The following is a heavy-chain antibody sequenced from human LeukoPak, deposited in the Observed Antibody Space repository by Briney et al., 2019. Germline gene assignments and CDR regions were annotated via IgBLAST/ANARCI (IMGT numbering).Heavy chain of an antibody. J-gene: IGHJ4*02. Sequence: GGSLRLSSEASVFTFSSYAMSWVRQAPGKGLEWVSVSSGPGGSTYYADSVKGRFTISRDNSQSTLYLQMSSLRAEDTAVYYCAKASELGRGYFDYWGQGTLVTVSS. V-gene: IGHV3-23*01. CDR2: SSGPGGST. D-gene: IGHD7-27*01. CDR1: VFTFSSYA. CDR3: AKASELGRGYFDY.